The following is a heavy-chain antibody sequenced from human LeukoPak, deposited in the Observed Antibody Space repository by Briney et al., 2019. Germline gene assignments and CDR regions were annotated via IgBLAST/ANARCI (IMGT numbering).Heavy chain of an antibody. CDR3: ARASSSADFDY. J-gene: IGHJ4*02. CDR2: IHYSGST. V-gene: IGHV4-59*01. D-gene: IGHD6-6*01. Sequence: SETLSLTCTVSGGSISSYYWSWIRQPPGKGLEWIGYIHYSGSTNYNPSLKSRVTISVDTSKNQFSLKLSSVTAADTAVYYCARASSSADFDYWGQGTLVTVSS. CDR1: GGSISSYY.